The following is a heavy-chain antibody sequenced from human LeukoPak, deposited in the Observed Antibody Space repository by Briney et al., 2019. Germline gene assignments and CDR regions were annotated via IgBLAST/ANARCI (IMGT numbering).Heavy chain of an antibody. CDR3: ARDFYGSGNFWFDP. Sequence: ASVKVSCKASGGTFSSYAISWVRQAPGQGLEWMGGIIPIFGTANYAQKFQGRVTITADKSTSTAYMELSSLRSEDTAVYYCARDFYGSGNFWFDPWGQGTLVTVSS. V-gene: IGHV1-69*06. J-gene: IGHJ5*02. CDR1: GGTFSSYA. D-gene: IGHD3-10*01. CDR2: IIPIFGTA.